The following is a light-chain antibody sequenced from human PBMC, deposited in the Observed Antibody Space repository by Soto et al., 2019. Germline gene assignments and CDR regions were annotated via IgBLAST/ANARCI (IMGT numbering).Light chain of an antibody. J-gene: IGKJ1*01. CDR2: DAS. CDR1: QSIGSW. Sequence: DIQMTQSPSTLSASVGDRVTLTCRASQSIGSWLAWFQQKPGKAPNLLIYDASSLKSGVPSRFSGSGSGTEFTLTISSLQPDDFATYYCQQYNSYWTFGQGTKVDIK. CDR3: QQYNSYWT. V-gene: IGKV1-5*01.